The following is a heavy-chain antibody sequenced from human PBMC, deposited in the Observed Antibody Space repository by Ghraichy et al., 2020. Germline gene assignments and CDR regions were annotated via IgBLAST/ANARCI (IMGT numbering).Heavy chain of an antibody. CDR3: ATSRGGLNFDY. J-gene: IGHJ4*02. Sequence: ESLNISCTVSGGSISSYYWSWIRQPPGKGLEWIGYIYYSGSTNYHPSLKSRVTISVDTSKNQFSLKLSSVTAADTAVYYCATSRGGLNFDYWGQGTLVTVSS. CDR1: GGSISSYY. V-gene: IGHV4-59*01. CDR2: IYYSGST. D-gene: IGHD3-10*01.